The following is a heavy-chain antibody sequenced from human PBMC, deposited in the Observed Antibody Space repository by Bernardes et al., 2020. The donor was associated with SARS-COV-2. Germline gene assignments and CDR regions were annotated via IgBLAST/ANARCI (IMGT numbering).Heavy chain of an antibody. V-gene: IGHV3-66*02. CDR3: ARAPTEYCSGDGCYSHVDYFYYGMDV. J-gene: IGHJ6*02. Sequence: GGSLRLSCAASGFTVSRNDMSWVRQAPGKGLEWVSVIYSAGGTYYADSVRGRFTLSRDNSKNTLNLQMDSLRTEDTAVYHCARAPTEYCSGDGCYSHVDYFYYGMDVWGQGTTVTVSS. CDR1: GFTVSRND. D-gene: IGHD2-15*01. CDR2: IYSAGGT.